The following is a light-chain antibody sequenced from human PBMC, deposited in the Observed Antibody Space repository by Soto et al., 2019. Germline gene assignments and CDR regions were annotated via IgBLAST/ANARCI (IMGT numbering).Light chain of an antibody. Sequence: EIVLTQSPGTLSLSPGERATLSCRASQSVKNSYLAWSQQKPGQSPRLVIYGVSNRATGIPNRCSGGGVGTDFTRTISRLEPEDVEVDDCEQYDGSTRTFGQGTKVDIK. CDR1: QSVKNSY. CDR3: EQYDGSTRT. V-gene: IGKV3-20*01. CDR2: GVS. J-gene: IGKJ1*01.